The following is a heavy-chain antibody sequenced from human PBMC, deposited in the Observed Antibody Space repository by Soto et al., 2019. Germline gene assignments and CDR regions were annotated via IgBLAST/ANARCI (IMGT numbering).Heavy chain of an antibody. V-gene: IGHV1-46*01. CDR1: GYTFTSYY. J-gene: IGHJ6*02. CDR2: INPSGGST. Sequence: GASVKVSFKASGYTFTSYYMHWVRQAPGQGLEWMGIINPSGGSTSYAQKFQGRVTMTRDTSTSTVYMELGSLRSEDTAVYYCARSRTHYDSSGSYGMDVWGQGTTVTVSS. D-gene: IGHD3-22*01. CDR3: ARSRTHYDSSGSYGMDV.